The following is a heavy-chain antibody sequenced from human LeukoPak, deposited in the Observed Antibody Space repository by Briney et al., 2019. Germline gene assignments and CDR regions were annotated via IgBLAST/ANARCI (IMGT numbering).Heavy chain of an antibody. D-gene: IGHD3-3*01. V-gene: IGHV3-66*01. CDR1: GFTVSGSY. J-gene: IGHJ4*02. CDR2: IYSSGSA. CDR3: ATDSRYDFWSGFSEY. Sequence: PGGSLKLSCAASGFTVSGSYVNWVRQAPGRGLEWVSVIYSSGSAFYADSVKGRFLISRDNFKNTLYLQMNSLRAEDTAVYYCATDSRYDFWSGFSEYWGQGTLVTVSS.